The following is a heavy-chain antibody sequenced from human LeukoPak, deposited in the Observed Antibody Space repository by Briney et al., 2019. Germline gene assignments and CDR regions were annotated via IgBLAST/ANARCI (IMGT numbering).Heavy chain of an antibody. J-gene: IGHJ3*02. D-gene: IGHD3-10*01. CDR1: GGSLSSYY. V-gene: IGHV4-59*01. CDR2: IYYSGST. CDR3: AAHYYGSGSYDKGGAAFDI. Sequence: SETLSLTCTVSGGSLSSYYWSWIRQPPGKRLEWIGYIYYSGSTNYNPSLKSRVTISVDTSKNQFSLKLSSVTAADTAVYYCAAHYYGSGSYDKGGAAFDIGGQGTMVTVSS.